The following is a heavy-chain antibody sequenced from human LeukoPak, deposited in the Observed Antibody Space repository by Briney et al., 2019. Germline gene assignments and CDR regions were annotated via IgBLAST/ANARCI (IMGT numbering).Heavy chain of an antibody. CDR1: GFTFSDYY. V-gene: IGHV3-11*01. J-gene: IGHJ4*02. Sequence: GGSLRLSCAASGFTFSDYYMSWIRQAPGKGLEGGSYISSSGSTIYYADSVKGRFTISRDNAKNSLYLQMNSLRAEDTDVYYCEREVRAYDSSGYYLDYWGQGTLVTVSS. CDR3: EREVRAYDSSGYYLDY. CDR2: ISSSGSTI. D-gene: IGHD3-22*01.